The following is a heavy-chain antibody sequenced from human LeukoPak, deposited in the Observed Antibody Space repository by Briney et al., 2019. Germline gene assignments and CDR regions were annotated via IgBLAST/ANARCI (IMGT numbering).Heavy chain of an antibody. CDR3: AKNEGYSSGWYYFDY. CDR1: GFTFSSYG. D-gene: IGHD6-19*01. CDR2: ISYDGSNK. V-gene: IGHV3-30*18. J-gene: IGHJ4*02. Sequence: GGSLRLSCAAPGFTFSSYGMHWVRQAPGKGLEWVAVISYDGSNKYYADSVKGRFTISRDNSKNTLYLQMNSLRAEDTAVYYCAKNEGYSSGWYYFDYCGQGTLVTVSS.